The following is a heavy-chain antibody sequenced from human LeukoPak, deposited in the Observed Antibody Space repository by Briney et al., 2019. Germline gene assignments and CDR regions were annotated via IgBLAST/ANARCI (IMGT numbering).Heavy chain of an antibody. CDR2: SNDSGGT. Sequence: SETLSLTCAVYGGTFSGYYWSWIRQPPGKRLEWVGESNDSGGTNYNPSLKSRVTISVDTSKSQFSLKLSSVTAADTAVYYCARHIVVVVAATVESWFDPWGQGTLVTVSS. D-gene: IGHD2-15*01. J-gene: IGHJ5*02. CDR1: GGTFSGYY. CDR3: ARHIVVVVAATVESWFDP. V-gene: IGHV4-34*01.